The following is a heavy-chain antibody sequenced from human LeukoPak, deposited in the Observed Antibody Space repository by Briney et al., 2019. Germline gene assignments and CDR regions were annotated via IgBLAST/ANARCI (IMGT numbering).Heavy chain of an antibody. Sequence: GGSLRLSCAASGFTFSSYWMSWVRQAPGKGLEWVANIKQDGSEKYYVDSVKGRFTISRDNAKNSLYLQMNSLRAEDTAVYYCARDPIAARLLDWDYWGQGTLVTVSS. J-gene: IGHJ4*02. D-gene: IGHD6-6*01. CDR3: ARDPIAARLLDWDY. V-gene: IGHV3-7*01. CDR2: IKQDGSEK. CDR1: GFTFSSYW.